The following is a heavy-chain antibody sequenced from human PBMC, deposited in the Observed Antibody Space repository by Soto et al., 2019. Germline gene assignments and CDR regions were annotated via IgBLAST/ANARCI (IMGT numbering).Heavy chain of an antibody. CDR1: DGSIGYLD. CDR2: ISSSGST. V-gene: IGHV4-59*11. Sequence: TLETMRLTWTVADGSIGYLDWSWIRQPPGKRLEWIGHISSSGSTSYNPSLKSRVSISMDTSKNQFSLNLGSVTAADSAVYYCARRIQLDYWGQGTLVTVSS. J-gene: IGHJ4*02. D-gene: IGHD2-15*01. CDR3: ARRIQLDY.